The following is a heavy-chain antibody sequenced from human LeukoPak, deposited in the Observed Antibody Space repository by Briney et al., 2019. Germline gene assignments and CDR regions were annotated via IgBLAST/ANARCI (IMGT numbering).Heavy chain of an antibody. CDR2: ISYDGSNK. D-gene: IGHD2-2*01. CDR3: ARDPVVPAAHLDY. CDR1: EFTFSSYA. V-gene: IGHV3-30-3*01. J-gene: IGHJ4*02. Sequence: GGSLRLSCAASEFTFSSYAMNWVRQAPGQGLQWVAVISYDGSNKYYADSVKGRFTISRDNSKNTLYLQMNSLRAEDTAVYYCARDPVVPAAHLDYWGQGTLVTVSS.